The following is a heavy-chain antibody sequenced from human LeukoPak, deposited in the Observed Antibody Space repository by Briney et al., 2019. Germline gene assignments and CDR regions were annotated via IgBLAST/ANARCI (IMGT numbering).Heavy chain of an antibody. CDR1: GGSISSGDYY. J-gene: IGHJ4*02. Sequence: SQTLSLTCTVSGGSISSGDYYWSWIRQPPGKGLEWIGYIYYSGSTYYNPSLKSRVTISVDTSKNQFSLKLSSVTAADTAVYYCARVTRRDGPLYSDYWGQGTLVTVSS. V-gene: IGHV4-30-4*08. CDR2: IYYSGST. CDR3: ARVTRRDGPLYSDY. D-gene: IGHD5-24*01.